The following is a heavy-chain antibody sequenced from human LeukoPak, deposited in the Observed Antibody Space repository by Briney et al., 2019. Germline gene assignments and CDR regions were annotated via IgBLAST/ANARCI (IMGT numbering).Heavy chain of an antibody. Sequence: SETLSLTCTVSGGSISSSFWSWIRQPPGKGLEWIGYIYNSGNTDYNPSLKSRVTIAAGTSKNQVSLNLRSVTAADTAVYYCARGSSSSWVDYWGQGTLVTVSS. V-gene: IGHV4-59*01. CDR1: GGSISSSF. D-gene: IGHD6-6*01. CDR2: IYNSGNT. J-gene: IGHJ4*02. CDR3: ARGSSSSWVDY.